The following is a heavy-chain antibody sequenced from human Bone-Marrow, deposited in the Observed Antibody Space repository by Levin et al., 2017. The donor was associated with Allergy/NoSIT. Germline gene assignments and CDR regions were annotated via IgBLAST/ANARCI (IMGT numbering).Heavy chain of an antibody. D-gene: IGHD5-18*01. CDR2: IWYDGSKK. CDR1: GFTFSRYV. Sequence: GGSLRLSCAASGFTFSRYVIHWVRQAPGKGLEWVAVIWYDGSKKYYADSVKGRFTISRDNSKNTLYLQMNSLRAEDTAVYYCARDQMNTGMIIGTVDHHYYGMDVWGQGTTVTVSS. CDR3: ARDQMNTGMIIGTVDHHYYGMDV. J-gene: IGHJ6*02. V-gene: IGHV3-33*01.